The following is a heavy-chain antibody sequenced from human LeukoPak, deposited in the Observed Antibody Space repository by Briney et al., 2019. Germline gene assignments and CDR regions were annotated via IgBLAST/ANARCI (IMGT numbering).Heavy chain of an antibody. V-gene: IGHV3-21*03. Sequence: GGSLRLSCAASGFTFSSNSMNWVRQAPGKGLEWVSSIISSSSYIFYADSVKGRFTISRDNAEKSLYLQMNSLRAEDTAMYYCASELQHDAFDIWGQGTMLTVSS. CDR2: IISSSSYI. CDR1: GFTFSSNS. J-gene: IGHJ3*02. D-gene: IGHD6-13*01. CDR3: ASELQHDAFDI.